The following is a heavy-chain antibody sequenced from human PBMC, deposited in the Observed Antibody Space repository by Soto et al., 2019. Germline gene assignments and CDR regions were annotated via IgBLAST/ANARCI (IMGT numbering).Heavy chain of an antibody. Sequence: QVQLVESGGGVVQPGRSLRLSCAASGFTFSSYGMHWVRQAPGKGLEWVAVRSYDGSNKYYADSVKGRFTISRDNSKNTLYLQMNSLRAEDTAVYYCAKDRGVTTVTRFDYWGQGTLVTVSS. V-gene: IGHV3-30*18. CDR1: GFTFSSYG. CDR2: RSYDGSNK. D-gene: IGHD4-17*01. CDR3: AKDRGVTTVTRFDY. J-gene: IGHJ4*02.